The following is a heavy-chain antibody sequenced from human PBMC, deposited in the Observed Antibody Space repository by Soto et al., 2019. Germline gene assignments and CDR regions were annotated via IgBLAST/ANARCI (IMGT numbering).Heavy chain of an antibody. CDR2: IIPILGIA. Sequence: QVQLVQSEAEVKKPGSSVKVSCKASGGTFSSYTISWVRQAPGQGLEWMGRIIPILGIANYAQKFQGRVTITADKSTSTAYMELSSLRSEDTAVYYCARGREGVYDMGVWGKGTTVTVSS. D-gene: IGHD1-26*01. CDR3: ARGREGVYDMGV. CDR1: GGTFSSYT. V-gene: IGHV1-69*02. J-gene: IGHJ6*04.